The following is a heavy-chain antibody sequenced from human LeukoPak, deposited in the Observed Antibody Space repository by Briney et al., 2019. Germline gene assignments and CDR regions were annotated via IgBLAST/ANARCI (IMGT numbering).Heavy chain of an antibody. J-gene: IGHJ4*02. D-gene: IGHD3-10*01. V-gene: IGHV1-18*01. CDR2: ISAYNGNT. CDR3: ARATHNYGSGSYYIGY. Sequence: GASVKVSCKASGYTFTSYGISWVRQAPGQGLEWMGWISAYNGNTNYAQKLQGRVTMTTDTSTSAAYMELRSLRSDDTAVYYCARATHNYGSGSYYIGYWGQGTLVTVSS. CDR1: GYTFTSYG.